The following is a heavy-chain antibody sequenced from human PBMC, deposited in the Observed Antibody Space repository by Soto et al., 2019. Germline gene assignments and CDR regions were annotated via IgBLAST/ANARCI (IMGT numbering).Heavy chain of an antibody. J-gene: IGHJ4*02. CDR3: ARQHCTNGVCYDAFDC. V-gene: IGHV4-61*01. D-gene: IGHD2-8*01. CDR1: GGSVSSGSYY. Sequence: PSETLSLTCTVSGGSVSSGSYYWSWIRQPPGKGLEWIGYMYYSGSTNYNPSLNSRVTISVDTSKNQFSLKLGSVTAADTAVYYCARQHCTNGVCYDAFDCWGQGTLVTVSS. CDR2: MYYSGST.